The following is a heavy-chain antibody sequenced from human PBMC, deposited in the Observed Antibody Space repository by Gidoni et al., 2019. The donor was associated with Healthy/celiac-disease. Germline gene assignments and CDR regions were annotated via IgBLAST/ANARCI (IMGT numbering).Heavy chain of an antibody. CDR3: ARDELDSSSWYYFDY. J-gene: IGHJ4*02. V-gene: IGHV1-2*02. CDR1: GYTFTGYY. CDR2: INPNSGGT. D-gene: IGHD6-13*01. Sequence: QVQLVQSGAEVKKPGASVKVSCKASGYTFTGYYMHWVRQAPGQGLEWMGWINPNSGGTNYAQKFQGRVTMTRDTSISTAYMELSRLRSDDTAVYYCARDELDSSSWYYFDYWGQGTLVTVSS.